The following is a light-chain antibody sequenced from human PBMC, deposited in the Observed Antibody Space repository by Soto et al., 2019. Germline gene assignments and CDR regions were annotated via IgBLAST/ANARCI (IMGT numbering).Light chain of an antibody. CDR3: LQDYTYPWT. Sequence: IQMTQSPSSLSASVGDRVTITCRASQGISNELGWSQQRPGKAPKVLIYGASNLQSGVPSRFRGSASGTDFTLTISSLQPEDFATYYCLQDYTYPWTFGQGTKVEMK. J-gene: IGKJ1*01. CDR1: QGISNE. V-gene: IGKV1-6*01. CDR2: GAS.